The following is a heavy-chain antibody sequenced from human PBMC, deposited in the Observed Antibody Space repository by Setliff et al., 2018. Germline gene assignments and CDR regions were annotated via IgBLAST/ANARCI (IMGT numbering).Heavy chain of an antibody. CDR1: GFRFTNFG. Sequence: ASVKVSCKTSGFRFTNFGFSWVRQAPGQGLEWLGSISPYSGNTNFPQWLQDRVTMTTDTSTSTAYMELRSLRPDDTAVYYYVRDRPFVVVTATQASFDYWGQGTLVTVSS. V-gene: IGHV1-18*01. D-gene: IGHD2-21*02. CDR2: ISPYSGNT. CDR3: VRDRPFVVVTATQASFDY. J-gene: IGHJ4*02.